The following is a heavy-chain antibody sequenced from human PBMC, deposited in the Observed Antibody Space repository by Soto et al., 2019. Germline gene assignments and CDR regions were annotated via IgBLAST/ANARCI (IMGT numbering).Heavy chain of an antibody. Sequence: ASVNGSCKTSGYTNTGYDISWGRQDTGQGLERMGWMKPNRGNTGYAQKLQGRVTMTRNPSTRTPYMELSSLRSEDTAVYYCAASDDRRGALGITMVRGARGCYQGMDVWGKGPTVTASP. J-gene: IGHJ6*04. CDR3: AASDDRRGALGITMVRGARGCYQGMDV. D-gene: IGHD3-10*01. CDR2: MKPNRGNT. CDR1: GYTNTGYD. V-gene: IGHV1-8*01.